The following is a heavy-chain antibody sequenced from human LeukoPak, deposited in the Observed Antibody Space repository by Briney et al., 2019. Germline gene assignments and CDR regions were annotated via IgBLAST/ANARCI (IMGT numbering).Heavy chain of an antibody. Sequence: PGGSLRLSCAASEFSVGSNYMTWVRQAPGKGLEWVSLIYSGGSTYYADSVKGRFTISRDNSKNTLYLQMNSLRAEDTAVYYCARDPGRNWFDPWGQGTQVTVSS. CDR2: IYSGGST. J-gene: IGHJ5*02. CDR3: ARDPGRNWFDP. V-gene: IGHV3-66*01. CDR1: EFSVGSNY.